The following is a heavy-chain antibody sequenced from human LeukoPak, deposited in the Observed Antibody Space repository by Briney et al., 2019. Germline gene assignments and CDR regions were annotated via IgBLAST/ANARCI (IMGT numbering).Heavy chain of an antibody. J-gene: IGHJ4*02. CDR2: ITGGDGST. Sequence: ATVKVSCKASGYTVSSYAVHWVRQAPGQRLEWMGGITGGDGSTKYSQKFQGRITITRDTSASTDYMELSSLRSGDTAVYYCARDVLGTNDYWGQGALVTVSS. V-gene: IGHV1-3*01. D-gene: IGHD1-7*01. CDR1: GYTVSSYA. CDR3: ARDVLGTNDY.